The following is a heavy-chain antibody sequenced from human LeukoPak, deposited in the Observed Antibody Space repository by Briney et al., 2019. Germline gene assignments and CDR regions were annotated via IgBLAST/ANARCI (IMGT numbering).Heavy chain of an antibody. V-gene: IGHV3-23*01. J-gene: IGHJ5*02. CDR3: AKAVGPNYYDSSGLNWFDP. CDR1: GFTFSSYA. Sequence: GGSLRLSCAASGFTFSSYAMSWVRQAPGKGLEWVSAISGSGSSTYYADSVKGRFTISRNNSKNTLYLQMNSLRAEDTAVYYCAKAVGPNYYDSSGLNWFDPWGQGTLVTVSS. D-gene: IGHD3-22*01. CDR2: ISGSGSST.